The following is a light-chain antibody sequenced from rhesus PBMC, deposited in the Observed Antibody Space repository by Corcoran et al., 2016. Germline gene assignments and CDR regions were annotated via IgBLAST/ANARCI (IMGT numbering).Light chain of an antibody. Sequence: DIQMTQSPSSLSASVGDTVTITCRASQGISNYLAWYQQKPGKTPKPLIYYASNLASGVPSRFSCSGAGTDFTLTISSLQPEDFAIYYCQQHNSYPRTFGQGTRVEIK. CDR3: QQHNSYPRT. CDR2: YAS. V-gene: IGKV1S14*01. J-gene: IGKJ1*01. CDR1: QGISNY.